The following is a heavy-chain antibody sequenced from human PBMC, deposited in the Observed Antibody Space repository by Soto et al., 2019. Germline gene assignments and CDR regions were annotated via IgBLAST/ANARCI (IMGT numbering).Heavy chain of an antibody. CDR2: ISGSDNST. D-gene: IGHD3-10*02. V-gene: IGHV3-23*01. Sequence: EVQLLASGGGLVQPGGSLRLSCAASGFTCSSYAMRWFRQAPGKGLEWVSAISGSDNSTYYADSVPGRFTISRDNSKNTLYLHMSSLRADDTAVDYCDPMCVWGQGTTVTVAS. CDR1: GFTCSSYA. CDR3: DPMCV. J-gene: IGHJ6*02.